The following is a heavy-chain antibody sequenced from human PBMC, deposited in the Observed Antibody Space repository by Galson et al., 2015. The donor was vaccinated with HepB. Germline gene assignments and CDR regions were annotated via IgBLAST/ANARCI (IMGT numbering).Heavy chain of an antibody. V-gene: IGHV3-11*03. D-gene: IGHD6-19*01. J-gene: IGHJ5*02. Sequence: LRLSCAASGFTFSDYYMSWIRQAPGKGLEWVSYISSSSSYTNYADSVKGRFTISRDNAKNSLYLQMNSLRAEGTAVYYCVSVAGTWWFDPWGQGTLVTVSS. CDR3: VSVAGTWWFDP. CDR2: ISSSSSYT. CDR1: GFTFSDYY.